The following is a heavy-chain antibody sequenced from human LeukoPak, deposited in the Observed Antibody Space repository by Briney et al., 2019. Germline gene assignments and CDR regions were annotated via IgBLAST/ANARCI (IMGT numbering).Heavy chain of an antibody. CDR1: GGSFSGYY. J-gene: IGHJ3*02. Sequence: SETLSLTCTVYGGSFSGYYWSWIRQPPGKGLEWIGSIYYSGSTYYNPSLKRRVTISEDTSKNQFYLKLSSVTAADTAVYYCASGGYYGSGAFHIWGQGTMVTVSS. D-gene: IGHD3-10*01. CDR2: IYYSGST. CDR3: ASGGYYGSGAFHI. V-gene: IGHV4-34*01.